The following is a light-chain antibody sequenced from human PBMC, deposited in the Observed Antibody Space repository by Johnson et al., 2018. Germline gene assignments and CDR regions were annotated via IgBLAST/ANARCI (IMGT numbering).Light chain of an antibody. Sequence: QSVLTQPPSVSAAPGQKVTISCSGSSSNIGNNYVSWYQQLPGTAPKLLIYENNKRPSGIPDRFSGSKSGTSATLCITGLQTGDEADYYCGTWDSSLSAGNVFGTGTNVTVL. CDR3: GTWDSSLSAGNV. CDR2: ENN. CDR1: SSNIGNNY. J-gene: IGLJ1*01. V-gene: IGLV1-51*02.